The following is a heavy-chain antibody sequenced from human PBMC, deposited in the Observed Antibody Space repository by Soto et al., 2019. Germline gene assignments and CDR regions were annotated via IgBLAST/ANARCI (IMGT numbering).Heavy chain of an antibody. D-gene: IGHD3-3*01. CDR2: IYYSGST. CDR3: ASLVRFSEYYFDY. CDR1: GGSISSGGYY. V-gene: IGHV4-31*03. J-gene: IGHJ4*02. Sequence: QVQLQESGPGLVKPSQTLSLTCTVSGGSISSGGYYWSWIRQHPGQGLEWIGYIYYSGSTYYNPSLKSRVTRSVDTSKNQFSLKLSSVTAADTAVYYCASLVRFSEYYFDYWGQGTLVTVSS.